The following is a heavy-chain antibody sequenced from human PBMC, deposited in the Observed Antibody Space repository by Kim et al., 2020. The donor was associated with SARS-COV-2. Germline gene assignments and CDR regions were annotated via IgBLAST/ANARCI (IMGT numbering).Heavy chain of an antibody. D-gene: IGHD3-10*01. J-gene: IGHJ1*01. Sequence: GGSLRLSCAASGFTFSSYGMHWVRQAPGKGLEWVAVIWYDGSNKYYADSVKGRFTISRDNSKNTLYLQMNSLRAGDTAVYYCARDKRFGESEYFQQWGQGTLVTVSS. V-gene: IGHV3-33*01. CDR3: ARDKRFGESEYFQQ. CDR2: IWYDGSNK. CDR1: GFTFSSYG.